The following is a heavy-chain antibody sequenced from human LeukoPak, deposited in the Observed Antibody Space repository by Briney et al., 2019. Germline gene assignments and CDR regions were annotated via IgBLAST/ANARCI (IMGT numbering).Heavy chain of an antibody. CDR2: INWNGGST. V-gene: IGHV3-20*01. Sequence: GGSLRLSCAASGFTFDDYGMSWVRQAPGKGLEWVSGINWNGGSTGYADSVKGRFTISRDNAKNALYLQMNSLRVEDTALYDWARESDYYDSSGYTPPGYWGQGTLVTVSS. CDR3: ARESDYYDSSGYTPPGY. J-gene: IGHJ4*02. D-gene: IGHD3-22*01. CDR1: GFTFDDYG.